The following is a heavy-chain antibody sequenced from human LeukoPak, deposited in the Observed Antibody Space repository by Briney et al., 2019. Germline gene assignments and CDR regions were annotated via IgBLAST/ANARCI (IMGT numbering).Heavy chain of an antibody. Sequence: PSETLSLTCAVSGDSISSTNWWSWVRQPPGKGLEWIGEIYHSGTTNYNPSLKSRVTISIGTFNNEFSLKLRSVTAADTAVYYCANKVYCSTTSCYHAGYWGQGTLVTVSS. J-gene: IGHJ4*02. D-gene: IGHD2-2*01. V-gene: IGHV4-4*02. CDR3: ANKVYCSTTSCYHAGY. CDR1: GDSISSTNW. CDR2: IYHSGTT.